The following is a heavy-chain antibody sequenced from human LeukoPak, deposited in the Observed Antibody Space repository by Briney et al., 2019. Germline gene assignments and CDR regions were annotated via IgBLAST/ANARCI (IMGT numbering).Heavy chain of an antibody. J-gene: IGHJ4*02. CDR3: ARDHRITIFGAPWDFDY. Sequence: VASVKVSCKASGYTFTGYYMHWVRQAPGQGLEWMGIINPSGGSTSYAQKFQGRVTMTRDTSTSTVYMELSSLRSEDTAVYYCARDHRITIFGAPWDFDYWGQGTLVTVSS. V-gene: IGHV1-46*01. CDR1: GYTFTGYY. D-gene: IGHD3-3*01. CDR2: INPSGGST.